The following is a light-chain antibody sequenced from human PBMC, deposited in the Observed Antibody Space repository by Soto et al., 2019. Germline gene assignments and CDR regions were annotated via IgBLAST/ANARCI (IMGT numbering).Light chain of an antibody. J-gene: IGKJ1*01. CDR1: QGISTW. V-gene: IGKV1-5*03. CDR3: QQYASYSPT. CDR2: KAS. Sequence: DIQMTQSPSTLSAFVGDRVTITCRASQGISTWLAWYQQKPAKVPKLLIYKASTLESGVPSRFSASGSDTEFTLTISSLQPDDFGTYYCQQYASYSPTFGQGTKVEFK.